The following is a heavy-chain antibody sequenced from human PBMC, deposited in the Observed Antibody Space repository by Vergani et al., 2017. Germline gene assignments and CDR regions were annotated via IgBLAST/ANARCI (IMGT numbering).Heavy chain of an antibody. CDR3: ARARSDGYYDSSGYYYDAFDI. CDR1: GATFRSNT. CDR2: IIPVLGKT. Sequence: QVQLVQSGAEVKKPGSSVKVSCKASGATFRSNTISWVRQVPGQGLEWMGRIIPVLGKTKYAQKFQGRVTITADKSTSTAYMELSSLRSEDTAVYYCARARSDGYYDSSGYYYDAFDIWGQGTMVTVSS. J-gene: IGHJ3*02. D-gene: IGHD3-22*01. V-gene: IGHV1-69*08.